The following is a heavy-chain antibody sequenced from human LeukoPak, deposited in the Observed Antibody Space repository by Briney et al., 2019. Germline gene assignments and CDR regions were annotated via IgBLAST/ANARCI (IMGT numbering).Heavy chain of an antibody. CDR1: GASVSNYY. V-gene: IGHV4-59*02. CDR3: ARVVRAKRVVVTAVYYFDY. J-gene: IGHJ4*02. CDR2: TDNRGSS. Sequence: PSETLSLTCSVSGASVSNYYWSWIRQPPGKGLEWIGCTDNRGSSNYNPSLESRVSISEDKSKNEFSLKLSSVTAADTAVYYCARVVRAKRVVVTAVYYFDYWGQGTLVTVSS. D-gene: IGHD2-21*02.